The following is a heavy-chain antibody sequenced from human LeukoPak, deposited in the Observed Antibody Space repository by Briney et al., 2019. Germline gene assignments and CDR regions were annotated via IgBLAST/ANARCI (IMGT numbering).Heavy chain of an antibody. CDR3: ARARDSSGYYYHLDY. D-gene: IGHD3-22*01. V-gene: IGHV4-30-4*01. Sequence: SETLSLTCSVSGGSITSGDHYWSWIRQPPGKGLEWIGYIFYSGSTDYNPSLESRFTMSVDTSKNQFSLKLSSVTAADTAVYYCARARDSSGYYYHLDYWGQGTLVTVSS. CDR2: IFYSGST. J-gene: IGHJ4*02. CDR1: GGSITSGDHY.